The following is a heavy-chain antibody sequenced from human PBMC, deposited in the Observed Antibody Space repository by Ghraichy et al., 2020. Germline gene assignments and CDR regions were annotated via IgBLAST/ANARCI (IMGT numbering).Heavy chain of an antibody. CDR1: GYTFSDYY. CDR2: INPKSGGT. J-gene: IGHJ4*02. V-gene: IGHV1-2*02. Sequence: ASVKVSCEASGYTFSDYYIHWVRQAPGHGLEWMGWINPKSGGTNYAQNFQGRVTMTSDTSIHIAYMELSRLRSDDTAVYYCAREEVALRTYGSGNDYWGQGTQVIVSS. D-gene: IGHD3-10*01. CDR3: AREEVALRTYGSGNDY.